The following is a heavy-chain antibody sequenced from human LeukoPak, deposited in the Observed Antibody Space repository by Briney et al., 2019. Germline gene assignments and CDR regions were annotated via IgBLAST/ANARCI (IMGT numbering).Heavy chain of an antibody. CDR1: GFTFSSYS. J-gene: IGHJ5*02. Sequence: GSLRLSCAASGFTFSSYSMNWVRQAPGKGLEWVSSISSSSSYIYYADSVKGRFTNSRDNAKNSLYLQMNSLRAEDTAVYYCARYSGYDGVNWFDPWGQGTLVTVSS. CDR2: ISSSSSYI. CDR3: ARYSGYDGVNWFDP. D-gene: IGHD5-12*01. V-gene: IGHV3-21*01.